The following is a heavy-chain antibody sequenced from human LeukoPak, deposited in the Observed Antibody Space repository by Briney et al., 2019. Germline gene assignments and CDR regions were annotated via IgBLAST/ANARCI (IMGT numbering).Heavy chain of an antibody. CDR3: ARRWGNIVGVTYEY. CDR1: GSSITSVSHY. V-gene: IGHV4-39*01. Sequence: SETLSLTCTISGSSITSVSHYWGWIRQPPGKGLEWIGDIYYTGSTYYSPSLRSRVTMSVHTPENQFSLRLNSVTAVDTAVYYCARRWGNIVGVTYEYWSQGTLVTVSS. J-gene: IGHJ4*02. D-gene: IGHD3-16*01. CDR2: IYYTGST.